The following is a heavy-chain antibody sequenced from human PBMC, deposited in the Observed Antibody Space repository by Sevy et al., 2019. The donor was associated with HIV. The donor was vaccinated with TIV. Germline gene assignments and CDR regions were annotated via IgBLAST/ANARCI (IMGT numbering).Heavy chain of an antibody. CDR2: IYYTGTT. J-gene: IGHJ4*02. CDR3: ARGNCGVGNYDY. D-gene: IGHD1-26*01. V-gene: IGHV4-59*01. Sequence: SETLSLTCSVSGGSITTYYWTWIRQPPGKGLEWIGYIYYTGTTNYNPSLKSRVTISDDTSKRQFSLKLTSVTAAETAVYYCARGNCGVGNYDYWGQGTLVTVSS. CDR1: GGSITTYY.